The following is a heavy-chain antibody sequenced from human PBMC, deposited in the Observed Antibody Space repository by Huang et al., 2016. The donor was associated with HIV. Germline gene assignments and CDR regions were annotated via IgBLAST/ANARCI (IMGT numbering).Heavy chain of an antibody. Sequence: QVQLVQSGAEVKKSGASVKVSCKASGYTCSSYYLHGVRQDSGQGLELMGIISPKGDRTTYAQKCQGGVAMTSDTSTNTVYMDLSSLRSEDTAVYYCARDVWVGVTRGGYYFDYWGQGTLVTVSS. CDR3: ARDVWVGVTRGGYYFDY. D-gene: IGHD1-26*01. CDR1: GYTCSSYY. V-gene: IGHV1-46*01. CDR2: ISPKGDRT. J-gene: IGHJ4*02.